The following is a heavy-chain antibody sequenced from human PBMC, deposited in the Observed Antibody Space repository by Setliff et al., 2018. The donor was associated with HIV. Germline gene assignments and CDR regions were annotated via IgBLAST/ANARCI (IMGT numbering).Heavy chain of an antibody. CDR3: AIDGSGGWLRPMPDY. V-gene: IGHV1-69*10. Sequence: SVKVSCKASGGTFSNYVFSWVRQAPGQGPEWMGGIVPILSTANYAQKFQGRVTITADKSTTTAYMELTDLKTDDTAVYYCAIDGSGGWLRPMPDYWGQGTLVTVS. CDR1: GGTFSNYV. D-gene: IGHD5-12*01. CDR2: IVPILSTA. J-gene: IGHJ4*02.